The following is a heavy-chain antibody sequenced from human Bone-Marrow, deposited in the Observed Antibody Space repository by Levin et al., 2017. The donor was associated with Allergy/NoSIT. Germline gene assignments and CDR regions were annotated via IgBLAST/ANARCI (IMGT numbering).Heavy chain of an antibody. Sequence: GESLKISCSTSGFTFRDYSMHWVRQAPGKGLEHVSAISNHGGDTHYGDSVKGRFTLSRDNSKNMLYLQMNSLRHEDAAIYYCVKGFGYNYGSRYFDHWGQGTLVSVSS. D-gene: IGHD5-12*01. CDR1: GFTFRDYS. CDR3: VKGFGYNYGSRYFDH. CDR2: ISNHGGDT. J-gene: IGHJ4*02. V-gene: IGHV3-64D*06.